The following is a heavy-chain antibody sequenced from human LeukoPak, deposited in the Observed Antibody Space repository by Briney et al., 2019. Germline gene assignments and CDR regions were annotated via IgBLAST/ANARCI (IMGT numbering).Heavy chain of an antibody. CDR2: IYYNGNT. J-gene: IGHJ4*02. CDR1: GDSLSSSAYY. CDR3: ARDPRGGYCSSTSCRKTDY. Sequence: SETLSLTCSVSGDSLSSSAYYLAWIRQPPGKGLEWIGSIYYNGNTNYNPSLKSRVTISVDTSKNQFSLKLSSVTAADTAVYYCARDPRGGYCSSTSCRKTDYWGQGTLVTVSS. V-gene: IGHV4-39*07. D-gene: IGHD2-2*01.